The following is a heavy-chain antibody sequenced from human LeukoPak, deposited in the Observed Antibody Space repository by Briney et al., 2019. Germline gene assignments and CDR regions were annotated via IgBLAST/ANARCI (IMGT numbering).Heavy chain of an antibody. J-gene: IGHJ4*02. CDR1: GGSFSGYY. D-gene: IGHD2-8*02. CDR2: INHSGTT. V-gene: IGHV4-34*01. CDR3: ARLGFYCTGNMCSRTDY. Sequence: PSETLSLTCAVYGGSFSGYYWSWVRQPPGKGLEWIGEINHSGTTNYNPSLKSRVTMSADTSKNQFSLNLISVTAADTAVYYCARLGFYCTGNMCSRTDYWGQGTLVTVSS.